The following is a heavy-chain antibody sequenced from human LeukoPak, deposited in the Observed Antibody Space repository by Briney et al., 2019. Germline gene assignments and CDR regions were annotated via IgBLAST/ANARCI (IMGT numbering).Heavy chain of an antibody. J-gene: IGHJ6*03. V-gene: IGHV3-30-3*01. CDR1: GFTFSSYA. Sequence: PGRSLRLSCAASGFTFSSYAMHWVRQAPGKGLEWVAVISYDGSNKYYADSVKGRFTISRDNSKNTLYLQMNSLRAEDTAVYYCARGVDTAMASTTGGMDVWGKGTTVTVSS. CDR3: ARGVDTAMASTTGGMDV. CDR2: ISYDGSNK. D-gene: IGHD5-18*01.